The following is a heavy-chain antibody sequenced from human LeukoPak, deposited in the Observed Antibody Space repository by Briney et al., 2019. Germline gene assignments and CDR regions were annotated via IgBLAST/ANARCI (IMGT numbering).Heavy chain of an antibody. J-gene: IGHJ4*02. Sequence: ASVKVSCKASGYTFTSYYMHWVRQAPGQGLEWMGIINPSGGTTSYAQKFQGRVTMTRDTSTSTVYMELSCLRSEDTAVYYCARDRQQLADYWGQGTLVTVSS. CDR1: GYTFTSYY. D-gene: IGHD6-13*01. CDR2: INPSGGTT. CDR3: ARDRQQLADY. V-gene: IGHV1-46*01.